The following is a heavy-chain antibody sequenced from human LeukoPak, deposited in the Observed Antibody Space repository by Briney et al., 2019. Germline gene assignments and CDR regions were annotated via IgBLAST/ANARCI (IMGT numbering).Heavy chain of an antibody. CDR2: IYYSGST. Sequence: SSETLSLTCTVSGGSISSSSYYWGWIRQPPGKGLEWIGSIYYSGSTYYNPSLKSRVTISVDTSKNQFSLKLSSVTAADTAVYYCATQTLRGYCSSTSCSPLDYWGQGTLVAVSS. CDR1: GGSISSSSYY. CDR3: ATQTLRGYCSSTSCSPLDY. D-gene: IGHD2-2*01. V-gene: IGHV4-39*01. J-gene: IGHJ4*02.